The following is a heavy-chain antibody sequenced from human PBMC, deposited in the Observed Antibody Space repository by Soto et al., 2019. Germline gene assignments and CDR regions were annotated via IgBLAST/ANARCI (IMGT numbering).Heavy chain of an antibody. CDR3: ARGEDGYNYDAFDI. J-gene: IGHJ3*02. CDR2: INPNSGGT. Sequence: ASVKVSCKASGYTFTGYYMHWVRQAPGQGREWMGWINPNSGGTNYAQKFQGRVTMTRDTSISTAYMELSRLRSDDTAVYYCARGEDGYNYDAFDIWGQGTMVTVSS. V-gene: IGHV1-2*02. CDR1: GYTFTGYY. D-gene: IGHD1-1*01.